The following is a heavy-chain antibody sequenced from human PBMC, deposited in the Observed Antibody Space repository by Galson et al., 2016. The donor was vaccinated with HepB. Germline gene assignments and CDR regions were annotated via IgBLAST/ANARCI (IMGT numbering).Heavy chain of an antibody. D-gene: IGHD6-25*01. V-gene: IGHV3-23*01. Sequence: SLRLSCAASGFTFSNFAMSWVRQAPGKGLEWVASVTGSTSTTYYADSVRGRFTVSRDDSKDTLYLQMSSLRAEDTAVYYCAKRGTSQIGYYFDSWGQGTLVTVSS. CDR3: AKRGTSQIGYYFDS. J-gene: IGHJ4*02. CDR2: VTGSTSTT. CDR1: GFTFSNFA.